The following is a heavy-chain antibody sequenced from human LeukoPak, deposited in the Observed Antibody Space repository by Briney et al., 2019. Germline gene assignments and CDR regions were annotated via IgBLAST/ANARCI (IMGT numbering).Heavy chain of an antibody. CDR3: ARGGKGGYYGDGTDYYGMDV. Sequence: SQTLSLTCAVSGGSISSGGYSWSWIRQPPGKGLEWIGYIYHSGSTYYNPSLKSRVTISVDRSKNQFSLKLSSVTAADTAVYYCARGGKGGYYGDGTDYYGMDVWGQGTTVTVFS. D-gene: IGHD4-17*01. CDR1: GGSISSGGYS. V-gene: IGHV4-30-2*01. CDR2: IYHSGST. J-gene: IGHJ6*02.